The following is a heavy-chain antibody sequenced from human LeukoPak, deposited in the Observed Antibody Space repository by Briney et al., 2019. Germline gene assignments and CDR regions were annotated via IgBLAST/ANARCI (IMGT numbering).Heavy chain of an antibody. CDR2: INHSGST. D-gene: IGHD2-2*01. CDR3: ARGRHHCSSTSCYYPYYYYYGMDV. J-gene: IGHJ6*04. Sequence: SETLSLTCAVYGGSFSGYYWSWIRQPPGKGLEWIGEINHSGSTNYNPSLKSRVTISVDTSKNQFSLKLSSVTAADTAVYYCARGRHHCSSTSCYYPYYYYYGMDVWGKGTTVTVSS. V-gene: IGHV4-34*01. CDR1: GGSFSGYY.